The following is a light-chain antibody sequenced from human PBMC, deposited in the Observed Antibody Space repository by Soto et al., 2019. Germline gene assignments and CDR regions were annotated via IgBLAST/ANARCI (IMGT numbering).Light chain of an antibody. CDR3: CSYALGSTLI. Sequence: QSALTQPASVSGSSGQSITISCTGTSSDVGSYNLVSWHQHHPGKAPKLIIYEGDKRPSGVSNRFSGSKSGNTASLTISGLQAEDEADYYCCSYALGSTLIFGGGTKL. J-gene: IGLJ2*01. V-gene: IGLV2-23*01. CDR1: SSDVGSYNL. CDR2: EGD.